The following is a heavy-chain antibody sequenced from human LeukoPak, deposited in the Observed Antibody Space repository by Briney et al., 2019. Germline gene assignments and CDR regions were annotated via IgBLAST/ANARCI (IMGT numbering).Heavy chain of an antibody. J-gene: IGHJ4*02. Sequence: ASVKVSCKASGYTFTSYAMNWVRQAPGQGLEWMGWINANTGNPTYAQGFTGRFVFSLDTSVSTAYLQISSLKAEDTAVYYCARASDEDTAMVTGAYYFDYWGQGTLVTVSS. CDR1: GYTFTSYA. CDR2: INANTGNP. CDR3: ARASDEDTAMVTGAYYFDY. V-gene: IGHV7-4-1*02. D-gene: IGHD5-18*01.